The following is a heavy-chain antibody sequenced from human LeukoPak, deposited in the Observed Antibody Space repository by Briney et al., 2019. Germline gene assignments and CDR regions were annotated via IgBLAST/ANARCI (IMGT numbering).Heavy chain of an antibody. CDR1: GFTFSSYS. D-gene: IGHD2-2*01. J-gene: IGHJ4*02. CDR2: ISSSSSTI. Sequence: GGSLRLSCAASGFTFSSYSMNWVRQAPGKGLEWVSYISSSSSTIYYADSVKGRFTISRDNAKNSLYLQMNSLRDEDTAVYYCARDPRYCSSTSCPHFDYWGQGTLVTVSS. CDR3: ARDPRYCSSTSCPHFDY. V-gene: IGHV3-48*02.